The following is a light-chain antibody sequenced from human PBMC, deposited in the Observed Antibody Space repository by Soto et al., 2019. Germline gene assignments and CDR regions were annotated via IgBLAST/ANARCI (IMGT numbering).Light chain of an antibody. CDR3: QQTSSPPYT. Sequence: DIQMTQSLSSLSASVGDTVTITCRASQSISNSLSWYQQKPGKAPKFLIYVASTLQRGVPSRFSGSGSGTDFTLTISSLQPEDVATYYCQQTSSPPYTFGQGTKLEIK. J-gene: IGKJ2*01. CDR1: QSISNS. V-gene: IGKV1-39*01. CDR2: VAS.